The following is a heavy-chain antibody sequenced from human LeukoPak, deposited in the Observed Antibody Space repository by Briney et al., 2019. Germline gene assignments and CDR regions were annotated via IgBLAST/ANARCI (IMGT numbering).Heavy chain of an antibody. CDR3: ARRYYDSSGYIFDY. V-gene: IGHV4-38-2*02. J-gene: IGHJ4*02. CDR2: IYYSGST. D-gene: IGHD3-22*01. Sequence: SETLSLTCTVSGYSISSGYYWGWIRQPPGKGLEWIGSIYYSGSTYYNPSLKSRVTISVDTSKNQFSLKLSSVTAADTAVYYCARRYYDSSGYIFDYWGQGTLVTVSS. CDR1: GYSISSGYY.